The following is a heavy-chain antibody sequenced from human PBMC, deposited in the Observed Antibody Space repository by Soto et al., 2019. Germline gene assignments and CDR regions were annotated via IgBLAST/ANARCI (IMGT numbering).Heavy chain of an antibody. D-gene: IGHD3-22*01. CDR2: IRSKAYGGTT. CDR1: GFTFGDYA. CDR3: STNDYETSGYENWFDP. J-gene: IGHJ5*02. Sequence: EVQLVESGGGLVKPGRSLRLSCTASGFTFGDYAMSWFRQAPGKGLERVGFIRSKAYGGTTEYAASVKGRFTISRDDSKSIAYLQMNSLKTEDTAVYYCSTNDYETSGYENWFDPWGQGTLVTVPS. V-gene: IGHV3-49*05.